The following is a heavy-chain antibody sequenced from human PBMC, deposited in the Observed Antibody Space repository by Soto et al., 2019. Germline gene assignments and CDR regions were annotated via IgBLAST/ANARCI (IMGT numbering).Heavy chain of an antibody. CDR2: IIPIFGTA. D-gene: IGHD3-10*01. CDR3: ARDGSGSWIFDY. Sequence: ASVKVSCKASGGTFSSYAVSWVRQAPGQGLEWMGGIIPIFGTANYAQKFQGRVTITADESTSTAYMELSSLRSEDTAVYYCARDGSGSWIFDYWGQGNLVTVSS. J-gene: IGHJ4*02. CDR1: GGTFSSYA. V-gene: IGHV1-69*13.